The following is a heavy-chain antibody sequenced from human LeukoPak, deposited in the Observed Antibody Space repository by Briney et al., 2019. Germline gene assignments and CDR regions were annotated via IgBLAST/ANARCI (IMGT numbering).Heavy chain of an antibody. D-gene: IGHD2-21*02. CDR2: ISPASGRT. CDR3: AREMWCSSGDCYLNVFDF. Sequence: ASVKVSCKASGYTFKSYGIIWVRQAPGQGLECMGYISPASGRTTYAQNLQGRVTLTTDTPTTTAHMELRSLRSDDTAVYYCAREMWCSSGDCYLNVFDFWGQGTLVTVSP. CDR1: GYTFKSYG. V-gene: IGHV1-18*01. J-gene: IGHJ3*01.